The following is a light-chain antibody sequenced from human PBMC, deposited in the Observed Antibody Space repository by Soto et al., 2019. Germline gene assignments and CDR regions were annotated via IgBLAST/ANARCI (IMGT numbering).Light chain of an antibody. CDR1: QSISTW. Sequence: DIQMTQSPSTLSASVGDRVTITCRASQSISTWLAWYQQKPGKAPKLLIYKASSLESGVPSRFSGMGSGTEFTLTISSLQPDDFATYYCQQYNTYPLTFGGGTTVEIK. J-gene: IGKJ4*01. CDR3: QQYNTYPLT. V-gene: IGKV1-5*03. CDR2: KAS.